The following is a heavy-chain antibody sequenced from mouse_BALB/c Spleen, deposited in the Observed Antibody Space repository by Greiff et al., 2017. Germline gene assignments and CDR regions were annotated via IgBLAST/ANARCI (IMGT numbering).Heavy chain of an antibody. CDR2: ISSGGGST. J-gene: IGHJ3*01. D-gene: IGHD2-1*01. V-gene: IGHV5-12-1*01. CDR1: GFAFSSYD. Sequence: EVQLVESGGGLVKPGGSLKLSCAASGFAFSSYDMSWVRQTPEKRLEWVAYISSGGGSTYYPDTVKGRFTISRDNAKNTLYLQMSSLKSEDTAMYYCARHLYYPAWFADWGQGTLVTVSA. CDR3: ARHLYYPAWFAD.